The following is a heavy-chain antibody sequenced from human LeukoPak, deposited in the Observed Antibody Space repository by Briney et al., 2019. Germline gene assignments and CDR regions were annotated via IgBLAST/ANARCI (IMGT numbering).Heavy chain of an antibody. D-gene: IGHD2-21*02. J-gene: IGHJ5*02. CDR1: GFTFSSYS. V-gene: IGHV3-48*01. Sequence: GGSLRLSCAASGFTFSSYSMNWVRQAPGKGLEWVSYISSSSSTIYYADSVKGRFTISRDNAKNSLYLQMNSLRAEDTAVYYCARDECGGDCYSNWFDPWGQGTLVTVSS. CDR3: ARDECGGDCYSNWFDP. CDR2: ISSSSSTI.